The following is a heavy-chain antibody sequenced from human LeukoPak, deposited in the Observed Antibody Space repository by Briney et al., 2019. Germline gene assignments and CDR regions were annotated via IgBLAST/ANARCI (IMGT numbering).Heavy chain of an antibody. Sequence: SETLSLTCTVSGGSISSHYWSWIRQPPGKGLEWIGYIYYSGSTNYNPSLKSRVTISVDTSKNQFSLKLSSVTAADTAVYYCARDLRSSGNYYGRGYYYYYMDVWGKGTTVTVSS. CDR1: GGSISSHY. D-gene: IGHD3-22*01. J-gene: IGHJ6*03. CDR3: ARDLRSSGNYYGRGYYYYYMDV. CDR2: IYYSGST. V-gene: IGHV4-59*11.